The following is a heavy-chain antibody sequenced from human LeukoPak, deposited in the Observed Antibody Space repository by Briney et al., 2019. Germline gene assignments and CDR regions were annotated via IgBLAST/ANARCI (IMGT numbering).Heavy chain of an antibody. V-gene: IGHV3-23*01. D-gene: IGHD2-2*02. Sequence: TGGSLRLSCAASGFTFSSYAMSWVRQAPGKGLEWVSAISGSGGSTYYADSVKGRFTISRDNSKNTLYLQMNSLRAEDTAVYYCAKDQNRYCSSTSCYRVTYYFDYWGQGTLVTVSS. CDR3: AKDQNRYCSSTSCYRVTYYFDY. CDR1: GFTFSSYA. J-gene: IGHJ4*02. CDR2: ISGSGGST.